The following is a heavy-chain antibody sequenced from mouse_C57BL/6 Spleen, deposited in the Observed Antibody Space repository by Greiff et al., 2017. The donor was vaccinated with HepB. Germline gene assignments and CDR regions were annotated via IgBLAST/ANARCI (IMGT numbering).Heavy chain of an antibody. CDR3: VKGGITTVPDYAMDY. V-gene: IGHV7-4*01. J-gene: IGHJ4*01. Sequence: DVMLVESGGGLVQPGASLRLSCAASGFTFTDYYMSWVRQPPGKAPEWLALIRNKANGYTTEYTASVKGRFTISRDNSQNILYLQMNTLRAEDSATYYCVKGGITTVPDYAMDYWGQGTSVTVSS. CDR1: GFTFTDYY. D-gene: IGHD1-1*01. CDR2: IRNKANGYTT.